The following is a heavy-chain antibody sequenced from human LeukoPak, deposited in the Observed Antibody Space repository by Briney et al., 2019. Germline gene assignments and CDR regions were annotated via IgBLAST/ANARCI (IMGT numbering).Heavy chain of an antibody. D-gene: IGHD5-18*01. V-gene: IGHV1-24*01. Sequence: ASVKVSCTVSGSSLTELSLYWVRQAPGKGLEWMGGFDVIDAKTFYAQKFQGRVTMTEDSSTDTAYMELSSLRSDDTAFYYCAAGRPYSLLDYWGQGTLLTVSS. CDR1: GSSLTELS. CDR3: AAGRPYSLLDY. CDR2: FDVIDAKT. J-gene: IGHJ4*02.